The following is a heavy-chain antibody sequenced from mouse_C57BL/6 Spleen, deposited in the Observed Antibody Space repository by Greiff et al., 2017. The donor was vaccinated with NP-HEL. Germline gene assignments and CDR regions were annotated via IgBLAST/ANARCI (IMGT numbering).Heavy chain of an antibody. J-gene: IGHJ1*03. Sequence: VKLMESGAELVKPGASVKMSCKASGYTFTTYPIEWMKQNHGKSLEWIGNFHPYNDDTKYNEKFKGKATLTVEKSSSTVYLALSRLTSDDSAVYYCARPNYDTSYWYVDVWGTGTTVTVSS. D-gene: IGHD1-1*01. CDR2: FHPYNDDT. CDR1: GYTFTTYP. V-gene: IGHV1-47*01. CDR3: ARPNYDTSYWYVDV.